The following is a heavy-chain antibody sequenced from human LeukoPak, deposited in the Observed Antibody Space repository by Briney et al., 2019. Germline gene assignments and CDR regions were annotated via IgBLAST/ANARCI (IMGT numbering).Heavy chain of an antibody. Sequence: GGSLRLSCAASGFTFSDYYMSWIRQAPGKGLEWVSYISSSGSTIYYADSVKGRFTISRDNAKNSLYLQMNSLRAEDTAVYYCARGHRGGSSGYYYGAFDIWGQGTMVTVSS. J-gene: IGHJ3*02. CDR2: ISSSGSTI. CDR1: GFTFSDYY. V-gene: IGHV3-11*01. D-gene: IGHD3-22*01. CDR3: ARGHRGGSSGYYYGAFDI.